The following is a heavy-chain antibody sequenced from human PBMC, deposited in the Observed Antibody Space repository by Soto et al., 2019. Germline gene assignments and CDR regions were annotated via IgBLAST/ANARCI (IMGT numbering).Heavy chain of an antibody. CDR3: AKSNRGAYDTPDF. D-gene: IGHD3-22*01. V-gene: IGHV3-30*18. CDR2: ISYDGRNK. CDR1: GFSLNDYC. J-gene: IGHJ4*02. Sequence: FLRLSCAASGFSLNDYCMHWVRQPPGKGLEWVADISYDGRNKYYTDSVRGRFTISRDISKGTLYLQMNSLRPEDTAVYYCAKSNRGAYDTPDFWGQGTPVTVS.